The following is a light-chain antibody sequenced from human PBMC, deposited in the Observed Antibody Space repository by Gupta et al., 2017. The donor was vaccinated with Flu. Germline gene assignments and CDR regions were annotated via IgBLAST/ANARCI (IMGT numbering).Light chain of an antibody. V-gene: IGKV3-15*01. CDR3: QHDRYCPIT. Sequence: IVMTQSPGTLSVPPGERATVFCKASQNVYSKVAWYQQKPGQAPRLLIYGASTRATGVPARFSGSGSGTEFTLTISSLQSEDSAVYYCQHDRYCPITFGQGTQMDI. CDR1: QNVYSK. CDR2: GAS. J-gene: IGKJ5*01.